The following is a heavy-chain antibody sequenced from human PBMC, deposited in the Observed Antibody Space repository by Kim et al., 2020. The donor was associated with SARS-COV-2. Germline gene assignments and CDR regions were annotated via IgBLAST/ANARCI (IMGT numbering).Heavy chain of an antibody. D-gene: IGHD6-13*01. V-gene: IGHV4-39*01. Sequence: SETLSLTCTVSGGSISSSSYYWGWIRQPPGKGLEWIGSIYYSGSTYYNPSLKSRVTISVDTSKNQFSLKLSSVTAADTAVYYCASPTRGVNWFDPWGQGTLVTVSS. CDR1: GGSISSSSYY. CDR3: ASPTRGVNWFDP. J-gene: IGHJ5*02. CDR2: IYYSGST.